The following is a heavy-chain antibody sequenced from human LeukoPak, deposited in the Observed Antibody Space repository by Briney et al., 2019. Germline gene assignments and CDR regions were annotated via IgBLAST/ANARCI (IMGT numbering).Heavy chain of an antibody. CDR1: GFTFRSYG. V-gene: IGHV3-23*01. CDR2: ISGSGGTT. CDR3: AKDGTYYYDSSGYYVI. Sequence: GGTLRLSCAASGFTFRSYGMNWVRQAPGKGLEWVSAISGSGGTTYYADSVKGRFTISRDNSKNTLYLQMNSLRAEDTAVYYCAKDGTYYYDSSGYYVIWGQGTLVTVSS. J-gene: IGHJ4*02. D-gene: IGHD3-22*01.